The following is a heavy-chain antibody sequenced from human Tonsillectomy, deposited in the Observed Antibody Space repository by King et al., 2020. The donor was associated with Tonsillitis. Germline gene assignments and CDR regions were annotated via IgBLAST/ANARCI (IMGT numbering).Heavy chain of an antibody. Sequence: QLQESGPGLVKPSETLSLTCAVSGYSISSGYYWGWIRQPPGKGLEWIGTVYHTGSTYYNPSLKSRVTISVDTSKNQFSLKLSSVTAADTAVYYCATGEQWLLRGDYWGQGTLVTVSS. CDR1: GYSISSGYY. CDR2: VYHTGST. J-gene: IGHJ4*02. D-gene: IGHD6-19*01. V-gene: IGHV4-38-2*01. CDR3: ATGEQWLLRGDY.